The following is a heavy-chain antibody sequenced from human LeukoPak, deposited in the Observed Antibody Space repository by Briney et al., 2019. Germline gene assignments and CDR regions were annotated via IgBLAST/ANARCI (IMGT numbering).Heavy chain of an antibody. CDR3: AKDGQYYYGSGSYYYMDV. J-gene: IGHJ6*03. D-gene: IGHD3-10*01. V-gene: IGHV3-30*02. Sequence: PGGSLRLSCEASGFTFSRYWMHWVRQAPGKGLEWVAFIRYDGSNKYYADSVKGRFTISRDNSKNTLYLQMNSLRAEDTAVYYCAKDGQYYYGSGSYYYMDVWGKGTTVTISS. CDR2: IRYDGSNK. CDR1: GFTFSRYW.